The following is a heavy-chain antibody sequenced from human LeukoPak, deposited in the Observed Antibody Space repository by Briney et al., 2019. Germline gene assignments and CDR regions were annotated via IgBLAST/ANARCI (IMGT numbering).Heavy chain of an antibody. Sequence: SETLSLTCTVSGGSISSYYWSWIRQPPGKGLEWIGYIYYSGSTNYNPSLKSRVTISVDTSKNQFSLKLSSVTAADTAVYYCARSYYDFWSGYYEYYYYYMDVWGKGTTVTVSS. CDR1: GGSISSYY. CDR2: IYYSGST. V-gene: IGHV4-59*01. CDR3: ARSYYDFWSGYYEYYYYYMDV. D-gene: IGHD3-3*01. J-gene: IGHJ6*03.